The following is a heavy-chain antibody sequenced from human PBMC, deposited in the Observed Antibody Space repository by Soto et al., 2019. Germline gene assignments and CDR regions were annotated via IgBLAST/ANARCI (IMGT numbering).Heavy chain of an antibody. CDR1: GGTFSSYA. V-gene: IGHV1-69*13. J-gene: IGHJ6*02. CDR2: IIPIFGTA. Sequence: SVKVSCKASGGTFSSYAISWVRQAPGQGLEWMGGIIPIFGTANYAQKFQGRVTITADESTSTAYMELSSLRSEDTAVYYCARIIGDLKPLDVWGQGTTVTVSS. D-gene: IGHD3-10*01. CDR3: ARIIGDLKPLDV.